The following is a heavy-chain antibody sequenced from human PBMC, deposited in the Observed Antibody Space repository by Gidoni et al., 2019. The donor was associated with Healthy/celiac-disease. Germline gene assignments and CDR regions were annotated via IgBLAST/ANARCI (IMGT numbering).Heavy chain of an antibody. CDR3: ARAPGDWDGYNYHYYYGMDV. V-gene: IGHV6-1*01. D-gene: IGHD5-12*01. J-gene: IGHJ6*02. Sequence: VSVKSRITINPDTSKNQFSLQLNSVTPEDTAVYYCARAPGDWDGYNYHYYYGMDVWGQGTTVTVSS.